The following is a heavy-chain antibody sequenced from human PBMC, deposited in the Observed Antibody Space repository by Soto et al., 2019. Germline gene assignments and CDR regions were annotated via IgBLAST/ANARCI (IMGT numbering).Heavy chain of an antibody. J-gene: IGHJ4*02. CDR3: AKSGGSVLYYFDF. CDR1: GFTFIRHA. Sequence: ESVGGVVQPGWSLRLSCAAPGFTFIRHAMHWVRQAPGRGLEWVAGISSDGSNTYFADSVKGRFTISRDNSRNTLYLQLNSLRAEDTAIYYCAKSGGSVLYYFDFWGQGTLVTVSS. V-gene: IGHV3-30*04. CDR2: ISSDGSNT. D-gene: IGHD1-26*01.